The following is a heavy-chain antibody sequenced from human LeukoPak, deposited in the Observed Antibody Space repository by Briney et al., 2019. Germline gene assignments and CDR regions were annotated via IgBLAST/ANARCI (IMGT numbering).Heavy chain of an antibody. D-gene: IGHD3-3*02. CDR1: GGSISSGSYY. CDR3: ARLRRSRLAEFDY. Sequence: SETLSLTCTVSGGSISSGSYYWSWIRQPAGTGLEWIGRIYTSGTTNYNPSLKSRVTISVDTSKNQFSLKLTSVTAADTAVYYCARLRRSRLAEFDYWGQGTLVTVSS. CDR2: IYTSGTT. V-gene: IGHV4-61*02. J-gene: IGHJ4*02.